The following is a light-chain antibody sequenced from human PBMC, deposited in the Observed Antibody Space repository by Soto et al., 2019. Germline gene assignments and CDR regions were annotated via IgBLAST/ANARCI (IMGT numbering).Light chain of an antibody. CDR1: QSVRSTS. CDR2: GAS. V-gene: IGKV3-20*01. J-gene: IGKJ5*01. CDR3: QHYGSSPPIT. Sequence: DIVLTQSPVTLSLSPGERATLSCRASQSVRSTSLAWYQQKPGQAPRLLLYGASSRATGIPDKFSGGGSGTDFTLTISRLEPEDFAVYYCQHYGSSPPITFGQGTRLEIK.